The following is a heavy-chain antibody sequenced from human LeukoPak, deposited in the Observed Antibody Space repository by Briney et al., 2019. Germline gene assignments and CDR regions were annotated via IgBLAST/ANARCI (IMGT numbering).Heavy chain of an antibody. J-gene: IGHJ4*02. D-gene: IGHD6-6*01. CDR2: INPSGGST. CDR1: GYTFTSYY. V-gene: IGHV1-46*01. CDR3: AREVGSSYFDY. Sequence: ASVKVSCKASGYTFTSYYMHWVRQAPGQGLEWMGIINPSGGSTSYAQKSQGRVTMTRDMSTSTVYMELSSLRSEDTAVYYCAREVGSSYFDYWGQGTLVTVSS.